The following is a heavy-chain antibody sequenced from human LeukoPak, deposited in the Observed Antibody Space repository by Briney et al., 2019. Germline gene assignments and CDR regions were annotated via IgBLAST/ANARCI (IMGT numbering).Heavy chain of an antibody. Sequence: ASVKVSCKASGGTFSSYAISWLRQAPGQGLEWMGGIIPIFGTANYAQKFQGRVAITTDESTSTAYMELSSLRSEDTAVYYCARKGSGYSYGLSDAFDIWGQGTMVTVSS. CDR3: ARKGSGYSYGLSDAFDI. V-gene: IGHV1-69*05. D-gene: IGHD5-18*01. J-gene: IGHJ3*02. CDR2: IIPIFGTA. CDR1: GGTFSSYA.